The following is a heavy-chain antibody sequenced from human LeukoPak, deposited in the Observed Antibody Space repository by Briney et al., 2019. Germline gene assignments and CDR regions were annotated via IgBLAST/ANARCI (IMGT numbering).Heavy chain of an antibody. CDR2: MYSDVNT. Sequence: GGSLRLSCAASGFTVSNNYMAWVRQAPAKGLEWVSFMYSDVNTYYADSVKGRFTISTGNSENKLHLQMNSLRAEDTAVYYCARGVLGLKPLDYWGQGTLVTVSS. CDR3: ARGVLGLKPLDY. CDR1: GFTVSNNY. D-gene: IGHD1-26*01. J-gene: IGHJ4*02. V-gene: IGHV3-53*01.